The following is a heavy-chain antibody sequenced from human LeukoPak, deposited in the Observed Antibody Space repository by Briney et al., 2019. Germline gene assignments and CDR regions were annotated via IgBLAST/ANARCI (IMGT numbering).Heavy chain of an antibody. CDR3: ARHLGAAMISPLGH. J-gene: IGHJ4*02. Sequence: GESLKISCKGSGYIFTNHWIGWVRQMPGKGLEWMGVMYPGDSDTRYNPSFQGQVTISADKSTSTAYLQWSSLKASDTAMYYCARHLGAAMISPLGHWGQGTLVTVSS. V-gene: IGHV5-51*01. CDR1: GYIFTNHW. CDR2: MYPGDSDT. D-gene: IGHD3/OR15-3a*01.